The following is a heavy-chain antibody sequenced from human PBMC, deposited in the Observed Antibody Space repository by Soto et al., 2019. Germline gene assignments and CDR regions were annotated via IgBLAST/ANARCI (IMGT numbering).Heavy chain of an antibody. Sequence: QVQLVQSGAEVKKPGASVKVSCKASGYTFTSYAMHWVRQAPGQRLEWMGWINAGNGNTKYSQKFQGRVTITRDTSASTAYMELSSLRSEETAVYYCARVYSSSVYYFDYRGQGTLVTVSS. V-gene: IGHV1-3*01. CDR1: GYTFTSYA. D-gene: IGHD6-6*01. CDR3: ARVYSSSVYYFDY. J-gene: IGHJ4*02. CDR2: INAGNGNT.